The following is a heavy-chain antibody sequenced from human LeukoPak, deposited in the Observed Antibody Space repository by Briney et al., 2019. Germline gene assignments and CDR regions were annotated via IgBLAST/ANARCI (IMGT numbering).Heavy chain of an antibody. J-gene: IGHJ4*02. CDR3: ARGTGITIFGVTRYYFDY. CDR2: IYYSGST. CDR1: GGSISSSSYY. V-gene: IGHV4-39*07. Sequence: SETLSLTCTVSGGSISSSSYYWGWIRQPPGKGLEWIGSIYYSGSTNYNPSLKSRVTMSVDTSKNHFSLKLSSVTAADTAVYYCARGTGITIFGVTRYYFDYWGQGTLVTVSS. D-gene: IGHD3-3*01.